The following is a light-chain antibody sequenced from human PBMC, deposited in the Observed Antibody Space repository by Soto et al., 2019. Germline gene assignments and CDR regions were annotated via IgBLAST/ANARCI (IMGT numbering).Light chain of an antibody. CDR1: QSITTY. CDR2: VAS. CDR3: QHSYNTPYT. V-gene: IGKV1-39*01. J-gene: IGKJ2*01. Sequence: DIQMTQSPSSLSASVGARVTITCRASQSITTYLNWYQQKPGKAPNLLIYVASILHSGVPSRFSGTGSGTDFTLTISSLQPEDFATYYCQHSYNTPYTFGQGTKLEI.